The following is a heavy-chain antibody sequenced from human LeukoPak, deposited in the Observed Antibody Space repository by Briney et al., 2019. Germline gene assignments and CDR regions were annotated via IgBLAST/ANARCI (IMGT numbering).Heavy chain of an antibody. D-gene: IGHD2-15*01. CDR2: ISGSGGST. J-gene: IGHJ4*02. Sequence: GGSLRLSCAASGFTFSSYSMNWVRQAPGKGLEWVSAISGSGGSTYYADSVKGRFTISRDNSKNTLYLQMNSLRAEDTAVYYCAKESSGGSCYDYWGQGTLVTVSS. V-gene: IGHV3-23*01. CDR3: AKESSGGSCYDY. CDR1: GFTFSSYS.